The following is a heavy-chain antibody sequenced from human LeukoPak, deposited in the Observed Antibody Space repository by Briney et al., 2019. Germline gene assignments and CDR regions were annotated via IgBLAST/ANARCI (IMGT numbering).Heavy chain of an antibody. CDR2: ISSSSSYI. CDR1: GFTFTSYS. J-gene: IGHJ6*02. CDR3: ARDADSSNRSMHYYYGMDV. Sequence: GGSLRLSCAASGFTFTSYSMNWVRQAPGKGLEWVSSISSSSSYIYYADSVKGRFTISRDNAKNSLYLQMNSLRAEDTAVYYCARDADSSNRSMHYYYGMDVWGQGTTVTVSS. V-gene: IGHV3-21*01. D-gene: IGHD6-13*01.